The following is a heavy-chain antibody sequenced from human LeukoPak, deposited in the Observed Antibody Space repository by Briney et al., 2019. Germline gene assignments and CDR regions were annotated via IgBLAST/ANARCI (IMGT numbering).Heavy chain of an antibody. J-gene: IGHJ4*02. D-gene: IGHD5-12*01. CDR2: INPNSGGT. CDR3: ARARMGSAYDYFDY. CDR1: GYTFTGYY. Sequence: ASVKVSCKASGYTFTGYYIHWVRQAPGQGLEWVGWINPNSGGTNFAQKFQGRFTMTRDTSTTTAYMELSSLRSGDTAVYYCARARMGSAYDYFDYWGQGTLVTVSS. V-gene: IGHV1-2*02.